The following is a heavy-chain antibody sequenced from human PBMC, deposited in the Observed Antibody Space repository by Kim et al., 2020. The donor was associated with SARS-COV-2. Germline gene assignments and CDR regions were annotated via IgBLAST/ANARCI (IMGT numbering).Heavy chain of an antibody. J-gene: IGHJ4*02. D-gene: IGHD1-26*01. Sequence: GASLKISCKGSGYSFTSYWIGWVRQMPGKGLEWMGIIYPGDSDTRYSPSFQGQVTISADKSISTAYLQWSSLKASDTAMYYCARHGFGSYGPPSFDYWGQGTLVTVSS. V-gene: IGHV5-51*01. CDR1: GYSFTSYW. CDR2: IYPGDSDT. CDR3: ARHGFGSYGPPSFDY.